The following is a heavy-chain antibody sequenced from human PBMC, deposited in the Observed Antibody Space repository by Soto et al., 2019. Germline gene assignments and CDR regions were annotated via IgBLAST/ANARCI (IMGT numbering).Heavy chain of an antibody. V-gene: IGHV1-18*01. J-gene: IGHJ4*02. D-gene: IGHD3-3*01. CDR2: ISAYNGNT. CDR1: GYTFTSYG. Sequence: GASVKVSCKASGYTFTSYGISWVRQAPGQGLEWMGWISAYNGNTNYAQKLQGRVTMTTDTSTSTAYMELRSLRSDDTAVYYCARDPRYDFWSAMYYFDYWGQGTLVTVSS. CDR3: ARDPRYDFWSAMYYFDY.